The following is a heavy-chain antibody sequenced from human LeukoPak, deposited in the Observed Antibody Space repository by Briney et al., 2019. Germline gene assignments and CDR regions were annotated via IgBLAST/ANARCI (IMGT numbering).Heavy chain of an antibody. CDR3: AREDHSNYNY. J-gene: IGHJ4*02. CDR2: IKQDGGEK. D-gene: IGHD4-11*01. V-gene: IGHV3-7*01. CDR1: GFSFSSYW. Sequence: PGGSLRLSCAASGFSFSSYWMSWVRQAPGKGPEWVANIKQDGGEKYYVDSVKGRFIIFRDNAKNSLYLQMNSLRVEDTAVYYCAREDHSNYNYWGQGTLVTVSS.